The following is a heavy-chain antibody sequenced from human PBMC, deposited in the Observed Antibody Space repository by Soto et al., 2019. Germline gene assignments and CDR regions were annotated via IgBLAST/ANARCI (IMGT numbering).Heavy chain of an antibody. D-gene: IGHD6-13*01. CDR1: GYIFTSYG. J-gene: IGHJ4*02. Sequence: QVQLVQSGAEVKKPGASVKVSCKASGYIFTSYGISWVRQAPGQGLEWMGWISTYNDNTNYAQKFQGRVSMTTDTSTSTAYMELRSPRSDDTAVCLCTRETLYTNSWLGDYWGQGTLVTVPS. CDR3: TRETLYTNSWLGDY. CDR2: ISTYNDNT. V-gene: IGHV1-18*01.